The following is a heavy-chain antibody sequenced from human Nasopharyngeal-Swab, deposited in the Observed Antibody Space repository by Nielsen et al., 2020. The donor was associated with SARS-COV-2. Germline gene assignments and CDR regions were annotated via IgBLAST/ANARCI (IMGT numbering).Heavy chain of an antibody. CDR1: GLTFNAYS. Sequence: GGSLRLSCEASGLTFNAYSLIWVRQAPGKGLEWVSYISASGSTIYYADSVKGRFTISRDSAQNSLYLQMNSLRDEDTAVYYCARQMVGGGGDHWGQGALVTVSS. J-gene: IGHJ5*02. CDR2: ISASGSTI. D-gene: IGHD2-8*01. CDR3: ARQMVGGGGDH. V-gene: IGHV3-48*02.